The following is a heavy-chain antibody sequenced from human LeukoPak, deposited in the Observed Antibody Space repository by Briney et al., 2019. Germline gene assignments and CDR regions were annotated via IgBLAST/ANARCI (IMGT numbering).Heavy chain of an antibody. CDR3: ARDVHGDYGSGWFDP. Sequence: ASVKVSCKASGYTFTGYYIHWVRQAPGQGLEWMGRINPNNGGTNYAQKFQGRVTITKDESTRTVYLELTSLTSDDTAVYYCARDVHGDYGSGWFDPWGQGTLVSVSS. CDR1: GYTFTGYY. CDR2: INPNNGGT. J-gene: IGHJ5*02. D-gene: IGHD4-17*01. V-gene: IGHV1-2*06.